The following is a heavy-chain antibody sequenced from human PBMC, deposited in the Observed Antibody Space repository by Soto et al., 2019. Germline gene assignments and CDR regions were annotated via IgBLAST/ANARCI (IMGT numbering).Heavy chain of an antibody. D-gene: IGHD3-22*01. CDR2: IYYSGST. V-gene: IGHV4-39*01. Sequence: PSETLSLTCTVSGGSISTISYYWGWIRQPPGKGLEWIGSIYYSGSTYYNPSLKSRVTISVDTSKNQFSLKLSSVTAADTAVYYCAREYDSSGYDWGQGTLVTVSS. CDR3: AREYDSSGYD. J-gene: IGHJ4*02. CDR1: GGSISTISYY.